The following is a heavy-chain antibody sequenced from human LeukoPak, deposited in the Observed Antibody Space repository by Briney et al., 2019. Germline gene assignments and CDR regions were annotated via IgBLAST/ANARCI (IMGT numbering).Heavy chain of an antibody. V-gene: IGHV4-61*02. CDR1: GGSISSGSYY. D-gene: IGHD2-2*02. Sequence: ASETLSLTCTVSGGSISSGSYYWSWIRQPAGKGLEWIGRIYTSGSTNYNPSLKSRVTISVDTSKNQFSLKLSPVTAADTAVYYCARLGHQLLYLDYWGQGTLVTVSS. CDR2: IYTSGST. J-gene: IGHJ4*02. CDR3: ARLGHQLLYLDY.